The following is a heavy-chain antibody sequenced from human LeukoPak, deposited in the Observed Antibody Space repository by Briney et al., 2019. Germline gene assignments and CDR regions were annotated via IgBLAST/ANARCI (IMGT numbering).Heavy chain of an antibody. CDR3: ARDEGSGWYRFDY. Sequence: PGGSLRLSCAASGFTVSSNYMSWVRQAPGKGLEWVSVIYSGGSTYYADSVKGRFTVSRDNSKNTLYLQMNSLRAEDTAVYYCARDEGSGWYRFDYWGQGTLITVSS. CDR2: IYSGGST. J-gene: IGHJ4*02. V-gene: IGHV3-53*01. CDR1: GFTVSSNY. D-gene: IGHD6-19*01.